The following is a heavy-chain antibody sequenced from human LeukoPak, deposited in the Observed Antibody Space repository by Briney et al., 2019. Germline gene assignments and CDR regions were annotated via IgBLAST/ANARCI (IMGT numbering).Heavy chain of an antibody. V-gene: IGHV4-38-2*01. J-gene: IGHJ4*02. Sequence: SETLSLTCAVSGYSISSGYYWGWIRQPPGKGLEWIGSIYHSGGTYYHPSLKSRVTISLDTSKNHFSLKVTSVTAADTAVYYCARQFSYGDGFDYWGQGTLVTVSS. D-gene: IGHD5-18*01. CDR3: ARQFSYGDGFDY. CDR2: IYHSGGT. CDR1: GYSISSGYY.